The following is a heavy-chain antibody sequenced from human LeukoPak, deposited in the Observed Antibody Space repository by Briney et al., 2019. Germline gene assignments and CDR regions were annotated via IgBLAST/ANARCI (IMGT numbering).Heavy chain of an antibody. J-gene: IGHJ4*02. Sequence: PSETLSLTCTVSGGSISSSSYYWGWIRQPPGKGLEWIGSIYYSGSTYYNPSLKSRVTISVDTSKNQFSLKLSSVTAADTAVYYCARHDYGGNSRSRSVDYWGRGTLVTVSS. CDR1: GGSISSSSYY. CDR3: ARHDYGGNSRSRSVDY. D-gene: IGHD4-23*01. V-gene: IGHV4-39*01. CDR2: IYYSGST.